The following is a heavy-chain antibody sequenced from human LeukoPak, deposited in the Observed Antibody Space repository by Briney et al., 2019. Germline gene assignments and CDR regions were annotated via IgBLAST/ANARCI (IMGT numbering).Heavy chain of an antibody. Sequence: GGSLRLSCLVSGFTFSSYTLYWVRQAPGKGLEWVAAVSYDGTYKYYADSVTGRFTISRDNSKNTLYLQVNSLRPEDTAVYYCATWSDRDYWGQGTLVTVSP. CDR3: ATWSDRDY. CDR1: GFTFSSYT. D-gene: IGHD1-1*01. CDR2: VSYDGTYK. J-gene: IGHJ4*02. V-gene: IGHV3-30-3*01.